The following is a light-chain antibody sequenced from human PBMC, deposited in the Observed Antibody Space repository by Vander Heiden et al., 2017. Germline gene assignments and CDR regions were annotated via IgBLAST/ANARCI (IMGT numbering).Light chain of an antibody. V-gene: IGKV4-1*01. CDR3: QQYYSTPYT. CDR1: QSVIYSSNDKNY. CDR2: WAS. Sequence: DIVMTQSPDSLAVSLGERATINCKSSQSVIYSSNDKNYLAWYQQKAGQPPKLLIYWASTRESGVPDRFSGSGSGTDFTLTISSLQAEDVVVYYCQQYYSTPYTFGQGTKV. J-gene: IGKJ2*01.